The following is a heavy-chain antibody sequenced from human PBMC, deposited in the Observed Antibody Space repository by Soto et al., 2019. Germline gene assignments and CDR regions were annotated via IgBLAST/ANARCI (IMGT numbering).Heavy chain of an antibody. CDR3: ASTGYRYGPDY. CDR1: GGTFSSYA. V-gene: IGHV1-69*01. Sequence: QVQLVQSGAEVKKPASSVKVSCKASGGTFSSYAISWVRQAPGQGLEWMGGIIPIFGTANYAQKFQDRVTITADESTSTAYMELSRLRSEDKAVYYCASTGYRYGPDYLGQGTLLTVSS. D-gene: IGHD5-18*01. J-gene: IGHJ4*02. CDR2: IIPIFGTA.